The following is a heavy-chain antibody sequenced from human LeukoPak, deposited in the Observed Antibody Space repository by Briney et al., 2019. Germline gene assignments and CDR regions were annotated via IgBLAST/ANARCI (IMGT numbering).Heavy chain of an antibody. CDR2: ISGYNGNT. J-gene: IGHJ4*02. V-gene: IGHV1-18*01. CDR3: ARNEAGATKDY. D-gene: IGHD1-26*01. Sequence: SVKVSCKASGYTLTSYGITWVRQAPGQGLEWMGWISGYNGNTHYSQNLQGRVTMTTHTSTSTAYMELRSLRSDDTAVYYCARNEAGATKDYWGQGTLVTVSS. CDR1: GYTLTSYG.